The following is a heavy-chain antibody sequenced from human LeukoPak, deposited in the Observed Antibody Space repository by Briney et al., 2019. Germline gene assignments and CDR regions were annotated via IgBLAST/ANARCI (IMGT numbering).Heavy chain of an antibody. J-gene: IGHJ5*02. CDR2: IYTSGST. CDR3: AREASYCSGGRCYSVVDNWFDP. D-gene: IGHD2-15*01. V-gene: IGHV4-4*07. CDR1: GGSISSYY. Sequence: SETLSLTCTVSGGSISSYYWSWIRQPAGKGLEWLGRIYTSGSTNYNPSLKSRVTMSVDTSKNQFSLKLSSVTAADTAVYYCAREASYCSGGRCYSVVDNWFDPWGQGTLVTVSS.